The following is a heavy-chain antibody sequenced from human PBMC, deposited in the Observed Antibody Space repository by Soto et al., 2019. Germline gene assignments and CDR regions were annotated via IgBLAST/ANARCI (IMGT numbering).Heavy chain of an antibody. Sequence: SVKVSCKAFVCTLSSYAHSWVRQAPGQGLAWVGGIIPIFGTANYPQKFQGRVTITADESTSTAYMELSSRRSEDTAVHYCATYYYDSFADSLYWYFDLWGRGTRVTVS. CDR3: ATYYYDSFADSLYWYFDL. D-gene: IGHD3-22*01. V-gene: IGHV1-69*13. CDR1: VCTLSSYA. CDR2: IIPIFGTA. J-gene: IGHJ2*01.